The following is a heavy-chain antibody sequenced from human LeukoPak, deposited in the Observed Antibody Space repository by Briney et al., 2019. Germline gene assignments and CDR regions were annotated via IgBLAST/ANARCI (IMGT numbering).Heavy chain of an antibody. CDR3: AKSSGDYFFDY. J-gene: IGHJ4*02. D-gene: IGHD3-22*01. CDR1: GYNFNYHD. CDR2: MNPNSGNA. Sequence: GASVKVSCKASGYNFNYHDINWVRQATGQGLEWLGRMNPNSGNAGYAQKLQGRVTMTWDSSTNTAYLEVTALRSDDTAVYYCAKSSGDYFFDYWGQGTLVTVSS. V-gene: IGHV1-8*01.